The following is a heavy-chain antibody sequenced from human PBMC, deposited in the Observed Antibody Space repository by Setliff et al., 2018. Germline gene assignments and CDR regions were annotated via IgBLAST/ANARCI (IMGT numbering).Heavy chain of an antibody. CDR1: GGTFSSYA. D-gene: IGHD3-22*01. J-gene: IGHJ6*03. CDR3: ARDRYFYDASGQRSGYYYYMDV. Sequence: ASVKVSCKASGGTFSSYAISWVRQAPGQGLEWMGRIIPIFGTTSYTQKFQGRVTITADEGTNTAYMELSSLRSDDTAMYYCARDRYFYDASGQRSGYYYYMDVWGKGTTVTISS. V-gene: IGHV1-69*13. CDR2: IIPIFGTT.